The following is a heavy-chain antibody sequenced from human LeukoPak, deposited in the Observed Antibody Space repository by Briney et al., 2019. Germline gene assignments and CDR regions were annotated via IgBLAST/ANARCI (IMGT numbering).Heavy chain of an antibody. V-gene: IGHV4-30-4*08. Sequence: TSETLSLTCTVSGGSISSGDYYWSWIRQPPGKGLEWIGYIYYSGSTYYNPSLKSRVTISVVTSKNQFSLKLSSVTAADTAVYYCARDGSVVVPAAMGAFDIWGQGTMVTVSS. D-gene: IGHD2-2*01. CDR3: ARDGSVVVPAAMGAFDI. J-gene: IGHJ3*02. CDR1: GGSISSGDYY. CDR2: IYYSGST.